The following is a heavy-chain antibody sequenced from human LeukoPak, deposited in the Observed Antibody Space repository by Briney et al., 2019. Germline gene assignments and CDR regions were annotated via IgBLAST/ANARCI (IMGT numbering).Heavy chain of an antibody. CDR3: AKDGREEVVPTDGFFDY. Sequence: GGSLRLSCAASGFTFSSYAMSWVRQAPGKGLEWVLSISSSGGSTYYADSVKGRFTISRDNSKNTLYLQMNSLRAEDTAVYYCAKDGREEVVPTDGFFDYWGQGTLVTVSS. J-gene: IGHJ4*02. CDR1: GFTFSSYA. CDR2: ISSSGGST. V-gene: IGHV3-23*01. D-gene: IGHD3-22*01.